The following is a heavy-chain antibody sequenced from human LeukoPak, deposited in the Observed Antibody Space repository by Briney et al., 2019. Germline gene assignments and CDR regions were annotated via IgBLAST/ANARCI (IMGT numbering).Heavy chain of an antibody. D-gene: IGHD3-9*01. J-gene: IGHJ5*02. CDR3: ARDRYFDWLWYHWFDP. V-gene: IGHV1-18*04. CDR1: GYTFTGYY. Sequence: GASVKVSCRASGYTFTGYYMHWVRQAPGQGLEWMGWISAYNGNTNYAQKLQGRVTMTTDTSTSTAYMELRSLRTDDTAVYYCARDRYFDWLWYHWFDPWGQGTLVTVSS. CDR2: ISAYNGNT.